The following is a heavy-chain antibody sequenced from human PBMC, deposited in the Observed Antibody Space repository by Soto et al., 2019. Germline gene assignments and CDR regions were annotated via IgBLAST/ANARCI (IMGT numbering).Heavy chain of an antibody. CDR1: GYTFTSYG. J-gene: IGHJ5*02. D-gene: IGHD3-3*01. Sequence: QVQLVQSGAEVKKPGASVKVSCKASGYTFTSYGISWVRQAPGQGLEWMGWISAYNGNTNYAQKLQGRVTMTTDTSTSTAYMELRSLRSDDTAVYYCARDRPQFFGVVHYFNWFDPWGQGTLVTVSS. V-gene: IGHV1-18*01. CDR3: ARDRPQFFGVVHYFNWFDP. CDR2: ISAYNGNT.